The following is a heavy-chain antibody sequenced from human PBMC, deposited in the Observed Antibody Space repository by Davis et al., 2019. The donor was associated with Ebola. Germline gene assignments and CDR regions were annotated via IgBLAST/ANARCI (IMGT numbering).Heavy chain of an antibody. CDR1: GYTFTSYY. CDR2: INPSGGST. CDR3: ASKEYSSSSYYYYGMDV. D-gene: IGHD6-6*01. J-gene: IGHJ6*02. V-gene: IGHV1-46*01. Sequence: ASVKVSCKASGYTFTSYYMHWVRQAPGQGLEWMGIINPSGGSTSYAQKFQGRVTITADESTSTAYMELSSLRSEDTAVYYCASKEYSSSSYYYYGMDVWGQGTTVTVSS.